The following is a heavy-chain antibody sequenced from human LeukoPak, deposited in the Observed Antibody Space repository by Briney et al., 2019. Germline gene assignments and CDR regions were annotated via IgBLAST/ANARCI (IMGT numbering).Heavy chain of an antibody. Sequence: GGSLRLSCAASGFTFSSYSMSWVRQAAGKGLEWVAAISGSGGRTYYADSVKGRLTISRDNSTHTLYLQVSSMTAEDTAVYYCAKPPGDCSSTSCSEDYWGQEAMVTVAS. D-gene: IGHD2-2*01. J-gene: IGHJ4*02. V-gene: IGHV3-23*01. CDR3: AKPPGDCSSTSCSEDY. CDR1: GFTFSSYS. CDR2: ISGSGGRT.